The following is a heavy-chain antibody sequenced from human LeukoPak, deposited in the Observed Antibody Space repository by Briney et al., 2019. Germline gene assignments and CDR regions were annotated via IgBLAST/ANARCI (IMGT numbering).Heavy chain of an antibody. J-gene: IGHJ6*02. CDR1: GFTFSDYY. Sequence: GGSLRLSCAASGFTFSDYYMSWIRQAPGKGLEWVSYISSSGSTIYYADSVKGRFTISRDNAKNSLYLQMNSLRAEDTAVYYCARDPPGPVSFGEDYYDSSGYYHYYYYGMDVWGQGTTVTVSS. CDR3: ARDPPGPVSFGEDYYDSSGYYHYYYYGMDV. D-gene: IGHD3-22*01. CDR2: ISSSGSTI. V-gene: IGHV3-11*01.